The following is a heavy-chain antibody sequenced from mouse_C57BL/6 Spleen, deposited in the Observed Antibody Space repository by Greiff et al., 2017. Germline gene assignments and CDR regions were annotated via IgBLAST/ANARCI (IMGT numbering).Heavy chain of an antibody. CDR1: GFTFSSYG. Sequence: EVMLVESGGDLVKPGGSLKLSCAASGFTFSSYGMSWVRQTPDKRLEWVATISSGGSYTYYPDSVKGRFTISRDNAKNTQYLQMSSLKSEDTAMYYCASQGDYELVFDYWGQGTTLTVSS. V-gene: IGHV5-6*01. J-gene: IGHJ2*01. CDR2: ISSGGSYT. CDR3: ASQGDYELVFDY. D-gene: IGHD2-4*01.